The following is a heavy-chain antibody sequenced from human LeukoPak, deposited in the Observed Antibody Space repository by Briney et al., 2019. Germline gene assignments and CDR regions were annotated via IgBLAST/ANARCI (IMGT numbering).Heavy chain of an antibody. D-gene: IGHD3-22*01. V-gene: IGHV1-2*02. J-gene: IGHJ3*02. CDR2: INPNSGGT. Sequence: GASVKVSCKASGYTFTGYYMHWVRQAPGQGLEWMGWINPNSGGTNYAQKFQGRVTMTRDTSISTAYMELSRLRSDDTAVYYCAGYDSSGHDAFDIWGQGTMVTVSS. CDR3: AGYDSSGHDAFDI. CDR1: GYTFTGYY.